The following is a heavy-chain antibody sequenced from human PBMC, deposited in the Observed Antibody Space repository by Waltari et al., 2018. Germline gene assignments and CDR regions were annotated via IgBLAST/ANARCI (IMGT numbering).Heavy chain of an antibody. V-gene: IGHV3-9*01. D-gene: IGHD3-10*01. CDR3: AKGPVLLWFGELSAFDY. Sequence: EVQLVESGGGLVQPGRSLRLSCAAFGFTFDDYAMNWVRQAPGKGLEWVSGISWNSGSIGYADSVKGRFTISRDNAKNSLYLQMNSLRAEDTALYYCAKGPVLLWFGELSAFDYWGQGTLVTVSS. CDR1: GFTFDDYA. J-gene: IGHJ4*02. CDR2: ISWNSGSI.